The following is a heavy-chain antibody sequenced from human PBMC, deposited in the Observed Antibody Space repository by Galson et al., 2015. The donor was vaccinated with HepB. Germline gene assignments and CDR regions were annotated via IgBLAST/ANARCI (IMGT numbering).Heavy chain of an antibody. J-gene: IGHJ4*02. CDR2: MSSSSSTI. Sequence: LRLSCAASGFTFSSYSMNWVRQAPGKGLEWVSYMSSSSSTIYYADSVKGRFTISRDNAKNSLYLQMNSLRAEDTAVYYCARARYYYDSSGYFHFDYWGQGTLVTVSS. V-gene: IGHV3-48*01. CDR3: ARARYYYDSSGYFHFDY. CDR1: GFTFSSYS. D-gene: IGHD3-22*01.